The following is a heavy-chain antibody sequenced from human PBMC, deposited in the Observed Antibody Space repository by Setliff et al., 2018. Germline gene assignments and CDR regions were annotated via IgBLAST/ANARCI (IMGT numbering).Heavy chain of an antibody. V-gene: IGHV4-39*01. J-gene: IGHJ4*02. CDR3: ARGSYYDSSGYSPDFFDY. CDR2: VDYSGNT. CDR1: GGSITSSTYY. Sequence: LSLTCTVSGGSITSSTYYWGWIRQPPGKGLEWIGSVDYSGNTYHNPSLKSRVTMSADTSKNQFSLKLSSVTATDTALYYCARGSYYDSSGYSPDFFDYWGQGTLVTVSS. D-gene: IGHD3-22*01.